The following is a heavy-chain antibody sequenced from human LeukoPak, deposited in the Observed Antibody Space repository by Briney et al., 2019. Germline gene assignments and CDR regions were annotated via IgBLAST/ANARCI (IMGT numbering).Heavy chain of an antibody. J-gene: IGHJ4*02. D-gene: IGHD6-13*01. CDR3: ARPSDHRVSWYYFDY. Sequence: ASVKVSCKASGYTFTSYYMHWVRQAPGQGLEWMGIINPSGGSTSYAQKFQGRVTITADESTSTAYMELSSLRSEDTAVYYCARPSDHRVSWYYFDYWGQGTLVTVSS. CDR1: GYTFTSYY. V-gene: IGHV1-46*01. CDR2: INPSGGST.